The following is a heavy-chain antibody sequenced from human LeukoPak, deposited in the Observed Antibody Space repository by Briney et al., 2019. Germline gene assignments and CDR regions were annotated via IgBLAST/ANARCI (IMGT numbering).Heavy chain of an antibody. J-gene: IGHJ4*02. D-gene: IGHD3-22*01. CDR3: ARHPGGYYDRSGFVDY. Sequence: GESLKISCKGSGYSFTSYWIGWVRQMPGKGLEWMGIIYPGDSDTRYSPSFQGQVTISADKSISTAYLQWSSLKASDTAMYYCARHPGGYYDRSGFVDYWGQGTLVTVSS. CDR1: GYSFTSYW. CDR2: IYPGDSDT. V-gene: IGHV5-51*01.